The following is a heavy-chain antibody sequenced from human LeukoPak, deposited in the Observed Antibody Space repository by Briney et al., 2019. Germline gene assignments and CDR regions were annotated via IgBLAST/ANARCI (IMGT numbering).Heavy chain of an antibody. V-gene: IGHV3-7*01. CDR1: GFTFSSYW. CDR2: IKQDGSEK. J-gene: IGHJ3*02. CDR3: ASYDYTPIVGASKWDDAFDI. D-gene: IGHD1-26*01. Sequence: PGGSLRLSCAASGFTFSSYWMSWVRQAPGKGLEWVANIKQDGSEKYYVDSVKGRFTISRDNAKNSLYLQMNSLRAEDTAVYYCASYDYTPIVGASKWDDAFDIWGQGTMVTVSS.